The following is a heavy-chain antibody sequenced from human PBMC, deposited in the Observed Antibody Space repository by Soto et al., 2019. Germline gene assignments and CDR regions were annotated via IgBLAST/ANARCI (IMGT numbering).Heavy chain of an antibody. CDR1: GFTVSSNY. CDR2: IYSDGTT. Sequence: GGSLRLSCAASGFTVSSNYMTWVRQAPGKGLEWVSVIYSDGTTYYADSVKGRFTISRDNSKNTLYLQMNSLRAEDTAVYYCARDRYSKSDYKYGMDVWGQGTTVTVSS. CDR3: ARDRYSKSDYKYGMDV. V-gene: IGHV3-53*01. J-gene: IGHJ6*02. D-gene: IGHD6-13*01.